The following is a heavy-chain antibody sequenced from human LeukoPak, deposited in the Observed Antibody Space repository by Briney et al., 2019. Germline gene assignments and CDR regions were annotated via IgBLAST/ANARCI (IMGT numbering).Heavy chain of an antibody. CDR3: ARRYCSGGSCYYGSGWFDP. D-gene: IGHD2-15*01. CDR1: GYSFTSYW. CDR2: IYPGDSDT. Sequence: GGSLRLSCKGSGYSFTSYWIGWVRQMPGKGLEWMGIIYPGDSDTRYSPSFQGQVTISADNSISTAYLQWSSLKASDTAMYYCARRYCSGGSCYYGSGWFDPWGQGTLVTVSP. V-gene: IGHV5-51*01. J-gene: IGHJ5*02.